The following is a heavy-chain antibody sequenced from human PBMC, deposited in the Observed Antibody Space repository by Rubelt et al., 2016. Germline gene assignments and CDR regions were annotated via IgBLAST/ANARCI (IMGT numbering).Heavy chain of an antibody. J-gene: IGHJ4*02. CDR3: AKDRGSGSYYQGPFDY. Sequence: GLEWVSAISGSGGSTYYADSVKGRFTISRDNSKNTLYLQMNSLRAEDTAVYYCAKDRGSGSYYQGPFDYWGQGTLVTVSS. V-gene: IGHV3-23*01. CDR2: ISGSGGST. D-gene: IGHD3-10*01.